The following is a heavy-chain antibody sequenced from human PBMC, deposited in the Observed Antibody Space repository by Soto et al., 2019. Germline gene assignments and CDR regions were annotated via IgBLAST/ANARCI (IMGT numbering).Heavy chain of an antibody. V-gene: IGHV4-31*03. CDR3: ARVGFITIFGVVIPNWFDP. D-gene: IGHD3-3*01. Sequence: SQTLSLTCTVSGGSISSGGYYWSWIRQHPGKGLEWIGYIYYSGSTYYNPSLKSRVTISVDTSKNQFSLKLSSVTAADTAVYYCARVGFITIFGVVIPNWFDPWGQGTLVTVSS. CDR2: IYYSGST. J-gene: IGHJ5*02. CDR1: GGSISSGGYY.